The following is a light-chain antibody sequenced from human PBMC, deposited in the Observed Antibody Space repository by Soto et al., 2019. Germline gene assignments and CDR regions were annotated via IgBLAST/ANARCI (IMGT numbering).Light chain of an antibody. Sequence: QSVLTQPPSASGTPGQGVTISCSGSTSNIGSNYVYWYQQLPGTAPKLLIYSNNQQPSGVPDRFSGSKSGTSASLAISGLRSDDEADYFCATWDDSLNGFYVFGTGTKVTVL. CDR3: ATWDDSLNGFYV. CDR2: SNN. CDR1: TSNIGSNY. V-gene: IGLV1-47*01. J-gene: IGLJ1*01.